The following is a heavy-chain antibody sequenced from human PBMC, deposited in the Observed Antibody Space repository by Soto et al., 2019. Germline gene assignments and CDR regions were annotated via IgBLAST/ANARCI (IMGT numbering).Heavy chain of an antibody. CDR3: ARVERTLSTPFAYGMDV. Sequence: QLQLQESGSGLVKPSQTLSLTCTVSGGSINSGGYSWIWIRQPPGKGLEWIGYIYHTGNTFYNPPRQSRVTISVDQSKNQFSLSLGSVTAADTAMYYCARVERTLSTPFAYGMDVWGQGTTVTVSS. CDR1: GGSINSGGYS. J-gene: IGHJ6*02. CDR2: IYHTGNT. D-gene: IGHD2-2*01. V-gene: IGHV4-30-2*01.